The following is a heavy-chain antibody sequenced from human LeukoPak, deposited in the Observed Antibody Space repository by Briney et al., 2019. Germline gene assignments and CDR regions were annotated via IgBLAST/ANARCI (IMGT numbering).Heavy chain of an antibody. J-gene: IGHJ4*02. Sequence: SETLSLTCTVSGGSISNHYCSWIRQPPGKALEWIGYIYSGITNYNTSLKSRVTISMDTSKNQFSLKLSSVTAADTAVYYCARTQSYFWIGFYWAGPNTPLSFRSWGQGTLHTVSS. V-gene: IGHV4-59*11. CDR2: IYSGIT. CDR3: ARTQSYFWIGFYWAGPNTPLSFRS. CDR1: GGSISNHY. D-gene: IGHD3-3*01.